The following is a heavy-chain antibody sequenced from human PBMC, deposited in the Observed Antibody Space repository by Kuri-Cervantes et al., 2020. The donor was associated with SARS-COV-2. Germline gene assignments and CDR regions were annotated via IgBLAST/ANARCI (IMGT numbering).Heavy chain of an antibody. CDR3: ARVGDCSSTSCYLPRANWFDP. CDR2: IEYSGST. CDR1: GDSISSCCYY. Sequence: SETLSLTCTVSGDSISSCCYYWGWIRQPPGKGLEWIGSIEYSGSTYYNPSLKSRVTISIDKSKNQLSLKLASVTAADTAVYYCARVGDCSSTSCYLPRANWFDPWGQGTLVTVSS. J-gene: IGHJ5*02. D-gene: IGHD2-2*01. V-gene: IGHV4-39*01.